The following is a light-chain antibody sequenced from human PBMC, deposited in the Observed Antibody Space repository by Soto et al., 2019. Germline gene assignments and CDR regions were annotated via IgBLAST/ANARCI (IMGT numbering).Light chain of an antibody. CDR1: SSNIGSNY. CDR2: RNN. CDR3: AAWDDNLSGV. V-gene: IGLV1-47*01. Sequence: QSVLTQPPSASGTPGQRVTISCFGSSSNIGSNYVYWFQQLPGTAPKLLIYRNNPRPSGVPDRFSGSKSGTSASLAISGLRSEDEADSYCAAWDDNLSGVFGGGTRLTVL. J-gene: IGLJ2*01.